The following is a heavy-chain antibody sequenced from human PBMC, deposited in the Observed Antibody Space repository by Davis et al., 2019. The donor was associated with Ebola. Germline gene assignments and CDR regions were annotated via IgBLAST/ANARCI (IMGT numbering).Heavy chain of an antibody. Sequence: SETLSLTCTVSGDAIGDGVYYWSWVRQHPGKAPEWVGYISYSGSTAYNPSLESRPSVSMDTSKNQFSLKLNSVTAADTATYYCARNHGYCSGTKCNWFDLWGHGILVTVSS. D-gene: IGHD2-2*01. V-gene: IGHV4-31*03. J-gene: IGHJ5*02. CDR3: ARNHGYCSGTKCNWFDL. CDR2: ISYSGST. CDR1: GDAIGDGVYY.